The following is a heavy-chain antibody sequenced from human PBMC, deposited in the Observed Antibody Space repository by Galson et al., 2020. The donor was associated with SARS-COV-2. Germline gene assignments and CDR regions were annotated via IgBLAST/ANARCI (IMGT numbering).Heavy chain of an antibody. CDR2: IARKNNGGMA. CDR3: TRDSYGKMPGYTFDI. CDR1: GFTFGDYS. V-gene: IGHV3-49*03. J-gene: IGHJ3*02. D-gene: IGHD6-13*01. Sequence: GGSLRLSCTTSGFTFGDYSMSWFRQAPGKGLEREGFIARKNNGGMAQYAAPVEGRFTISRDDSNSIAYLQMNSLKIEDTAVYYCTRDSYGKMPGYTFDIWGHGTMVTVSS.